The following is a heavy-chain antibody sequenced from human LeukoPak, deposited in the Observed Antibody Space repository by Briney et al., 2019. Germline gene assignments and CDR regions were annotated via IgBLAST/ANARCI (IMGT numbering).Heavy chain of an antibody. D-gene: IGHD1-1*01. CDR2: INPNGGGT. CDR1: GYTFTGYY. Sequence: LGASVKVSCKASGYTFTGYYIHWVRQAPGQGLEWMGWINPNGGGTNYAQKFQGRVTMTRDTSVNTAYMELSRLRSDDTAVYYCARALFYSTGSKSNRVDYWGQGTLVTVSS. J-gene: IGHJ4*02. V-gene: IGHV1-2*02. CDR3: ARALFYSTGSKSNRVDY.